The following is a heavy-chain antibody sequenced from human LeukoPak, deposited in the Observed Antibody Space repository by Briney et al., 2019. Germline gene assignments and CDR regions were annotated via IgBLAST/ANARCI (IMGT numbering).Heavy chain of an antibody. CDR1: GFSFSSYG. J-gene: IGHJ4*02. CDR2: ISSSGGTA. Sequence: GGSLRLSCAASGFSFSSYGMHWVRQAPGKGLEWISAISSSGGTAYYADSVKGRFTISRDNSKNTMYLQMSSLRAEDTAVYYCAKAHIGFKDRIAVAAVLDYWGQGSLVTVSS. D-gene: IGHD6-19*01. CDR3: AKAHIGFKDRIAVAAVLDY. V-gene: IGHV3-23*01.